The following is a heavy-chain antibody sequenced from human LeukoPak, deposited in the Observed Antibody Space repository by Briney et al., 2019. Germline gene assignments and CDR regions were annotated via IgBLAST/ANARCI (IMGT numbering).Heavy chain of an antibody. J-gene: IGHJ4*02. Sequence: ASVKVSCKASGYTSTSYGISWVRQAPGQGLEWMGWISAYNGNTNYAQKLQGRVTMTTDTSTSTAYMELRSLRSDDTAVYYCARDFDVSGVVVAATPFDYWGQGTLVTVSS. CDR3: ARDFDVSGVVVAATPFDY. CDR2: ISAYNGNT. V-gene: IGHV1-18*01. D-gene: IGHD2-15*01. CDR1: GYTSTSYG.